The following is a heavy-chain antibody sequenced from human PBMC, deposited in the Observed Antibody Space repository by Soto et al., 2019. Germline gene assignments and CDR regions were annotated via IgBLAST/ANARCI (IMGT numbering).Heavy chain of an antibody. V-gene: IGHV3-33*01. CDR2: IWYDGSNK. D-gene: IGHD2-2*01. CDR1: GFTFSSYG. J-gene: IGHJ4*02. CDR3: ARAGYCSSTSCSSFDY. Sequence: PGGSLRLSCAASGFTFSSYGMHWVRQAPGKGLEWVAVIWYDGSNKYYADSVKGRFTISRDNSKNTLYLQMNSPRAEDTAVYYCARAGYCSSTSCSSFDYWGQGTLVTVSS.